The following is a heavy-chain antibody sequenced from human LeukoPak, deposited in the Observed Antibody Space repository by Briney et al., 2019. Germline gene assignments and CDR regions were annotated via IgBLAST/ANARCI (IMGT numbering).Heavy chain of an antibody. D-gene: IGHD3-3*01. CDR3: ARDYDFNYYFDY. CDR1: TFTFSSYS. CDR2: INWNGGST. J-gene: IGHJ4*02. Sequence: GGSLRLSCAASTFTFSSYSMSWVRQAPGKGLEWVSGINWNGGSTGYADSVKGRFTISRDNAKNSLYLQMNSLRAEDTALYYCARDYDFNYYFDYWAREPWSPSPQ. V-gene: IGHV3-20*04.